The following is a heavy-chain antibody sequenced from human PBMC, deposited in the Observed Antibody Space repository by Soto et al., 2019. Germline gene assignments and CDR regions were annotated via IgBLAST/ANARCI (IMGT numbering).Heavy chain of an antibody. V-gene: IGHV4-34*01. CDR1: GGSFSGYY. Sequence: QVQLQQWGAGLLKPSETLSLTCAVYGGSFSGYYWSWIRQPPGKGLEWLGEINHSGRTNYNPSLKSRVTISVDTSKNQFSRKLSSVTAADTAVYYCARGPYYDFGSGYSTHDAFDIWGQGTMVTVSS. D-gene: IGHD3-3*01. J-gene: IGHJ3*02. CDR3: ARGPYYDFGSGYSTHDAFDI. CDR2: INHSGRT.